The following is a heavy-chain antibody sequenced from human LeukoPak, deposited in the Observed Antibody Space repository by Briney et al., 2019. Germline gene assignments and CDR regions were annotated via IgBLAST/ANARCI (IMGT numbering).Heavy chain of an antibody. J-gene: IGHJ6*02. CDR2: IGGSGGST. Sequence: GGSLRLSCTASGFTFSSYAMSWVRQAPGEGLEWVSAIGGSGGSTYYADSVKGRFTISRDNSKNTLYLQMNSLRAEDTAVYYCAKEGSSSSWLYYYYYGMDVWGQGTTVTVSS. V-gene: IGHV3-23*01. CDR1: GFTFSSYA. CDR3: AKEGSSSSWLYYYYYGMDV. D-gene: IGHD6-13*01.